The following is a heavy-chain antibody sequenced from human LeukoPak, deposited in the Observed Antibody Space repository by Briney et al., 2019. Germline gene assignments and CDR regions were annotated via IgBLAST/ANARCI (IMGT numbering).Heavy chain of an antibody. Sequence: SETLSLTCAVYGGSFSGYYWSWIRQPPGKGLEWIGEINHSGSTNYNPSLKSRVTILVDTSKNQFSLKLRSVTAADTAVYYCARVRRYCSGGSCPVYNWFDLWGQGTLVTVSS. CDR3: ARVRRYCSGGSCPVYNWFDL. J-gene: IGHJ5*02. V-gene: IGHV4-34*01. CDR2: INHSGST. D-gene: IGHD2-15*01. CDR1: GGSFSGYY.